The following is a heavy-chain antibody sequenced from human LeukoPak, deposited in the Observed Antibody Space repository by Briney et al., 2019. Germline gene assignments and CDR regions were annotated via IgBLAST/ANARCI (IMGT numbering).Heavy chain of an antibody. CDR3: ARAPFVDTAMNYYYYGMDV. Sequence: GESLKISCKGSGYTFTSYWIGWVRQMPGKGLEWMGIIYPGDSDTRYSPSFQGQVTISADKSISTAYLQWSSLKASDTAMYYCARAPFVDTAMNYYYYGMDVWGQGTTVTVSS. CDR1: GYTFTSYW. D-gene: IGHD5-18*01. CDR2: IYPGDSDT. J-gene: IGHJ6*02. V-gene: IGHV5-51*01.